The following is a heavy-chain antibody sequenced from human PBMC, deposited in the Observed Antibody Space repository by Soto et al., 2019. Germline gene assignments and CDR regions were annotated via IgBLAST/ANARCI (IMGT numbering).Heavy chain of an antibody. CDR1: GYSISSSNW. D-gene: IGHD6-19*01. J-gene: IGHJ4*02. CDR2: IYYSGTT. CDR3: ARGWDANS. Sequence: TLSLTCAVSGYSISSSNWWGWIRQPPGKGLEWIGYIYYSGTTYYNPSLKSRVSISADTSRNQFSLKMSSVTAADTAVYYCARGWDANSWGQGALVTVSS. V-gene: IGHV4-28*01.